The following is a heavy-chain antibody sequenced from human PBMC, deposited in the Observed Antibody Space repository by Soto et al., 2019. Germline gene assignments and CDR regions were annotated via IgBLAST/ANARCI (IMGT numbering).Heavy chain of an antibody. J-gene: IGHJ3*02. Sequence: QVQLVQSGAEVKKPGASVKVSCKASGYTFTSYGISWVRQAPGQGLECMGWISAYNGNTNYAQKLQGRVTMTTDTSTCSAYLELRSLRSDDTAVYYCARDPRRSTTGTTGDDAFDIWGQGIMATVSS. V-gene: IGHV1-18*01. CDR3: ARDPRRSTTGTTGDDAFDI. CDR2: ISAYNGNT. CDR1: GYTFTSYG. D-gene: IGHD1-1*01.